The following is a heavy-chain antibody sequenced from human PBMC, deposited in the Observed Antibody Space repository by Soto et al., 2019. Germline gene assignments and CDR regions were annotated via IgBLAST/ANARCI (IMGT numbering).Heavy chain of an antibody. V-gene: IGHV3-13*01. Sequence: GGSLRLSCAASGFTFREYDMHWVRQPTGKGLEWVSGIGINSDKKYPDSVKGRCTIASQNAKNSLYLQMNSLRDGDTAVYYCARAAAGGAYFDLWGRGTLVTVSS. CDR3: ARAAAGGAYFDL. CDR1: GFTFREYD. CDR2: IGINSDK. J-gene: IGHJ4*02. D-gene: IGHD6-13*01.